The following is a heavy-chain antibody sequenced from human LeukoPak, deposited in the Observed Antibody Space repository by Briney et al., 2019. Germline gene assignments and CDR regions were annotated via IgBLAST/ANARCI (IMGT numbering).Heavy chain of an antibody. CDR2: VNTDGRTT. D-gene: IGHD2-2*03. Sequence: GGFLRLSCAASGFTFSSYWMHWVRQAPGKGLVWVSRVNTDGRTTNYADSVRGRFTISRDNAENTLYLQMNSLRVEDTAVYYCSMDLSGAHDYWGQGSVVTVSS. J-gene: IGHJ4*02. V-gene: IGHV3-74*01. CDR3: SMDLSGAHDY. CDR1: GFTFSSYW.